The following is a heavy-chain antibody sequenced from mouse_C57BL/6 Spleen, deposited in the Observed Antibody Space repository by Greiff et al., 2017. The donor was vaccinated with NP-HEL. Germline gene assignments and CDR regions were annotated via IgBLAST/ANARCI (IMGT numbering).Heavy chain of an antibody. CDR1: GYAFSSYW. D-gene: IGHD1-1*01. V-gene: IGHV1-80*01. J-gene: IGHJ2*01. CDR2: IYPGDGDT. Sequence: VQLQQSGAELVKPGASVKISCKASGYAFSSYWMNWVKQRPGKGLEWIGQIYPGDGDTNYNGKFKGKATLTADKSSSTAYMQLSSLTSEDSAVYFCARWETTEGVDYWGQGTTLTVSS. CDR3: ARWETTEGVDY.